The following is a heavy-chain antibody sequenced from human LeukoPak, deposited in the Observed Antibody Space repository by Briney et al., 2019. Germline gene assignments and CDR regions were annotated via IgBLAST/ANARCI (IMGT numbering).Heavy chain of an antibody. Sequence: SETLSLTCAVSGGSISSSTWWSWVRQPPGKGLEWIGEIYHSGSTNYNPSLKSRVTISVDKSKNQFSLKLSSVTAADTAVYYCARVNTYDYVWGSYRYLDYWGQGTLVTVSS. CDR1: GGSISSSTW. CDR3: ARVNTYDYVWGSYRYLDY. J-gene: IGHJ4*02. D-gene: IGHD3-16*02. CDR2: IYHSGST. V-gene: IGHV4-4*02.